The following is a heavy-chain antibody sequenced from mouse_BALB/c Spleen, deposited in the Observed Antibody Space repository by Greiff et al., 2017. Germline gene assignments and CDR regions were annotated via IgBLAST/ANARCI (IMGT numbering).Heavy chain of an antibody. CDR1: GDSITSGY. D-gene: IGHD2-1*01. Sequence: EVKLMESGPSLVKPSQTLSLTCSVTGDSITSGYWNWIRKFPGNKLEYMGYISYSGSTYYNPSLKSRISITRDTSKNQYYLQLNSVTTEDTATYYCARYGYGNPYAMDYWGQGTSVTVSS. CDR3: ARYGYGNPYAMDY. J-gene: IGHJ4*01. CDR2: ISYSGST. V-gene: IGHV3-8*02.